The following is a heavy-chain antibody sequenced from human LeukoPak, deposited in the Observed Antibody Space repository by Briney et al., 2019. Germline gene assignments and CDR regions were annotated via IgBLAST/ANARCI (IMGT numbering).Heavy chain of an antibody. D-gene: IGHD3-22*01. J-gene: IGHJ4*02. CDR1: GGSISSGDYY. CDR3: ASSGGTYYYDSSGSEFDY. CDR2: IYYSGST. V-gene: IGHV4-30-4*01. Sequence: PSQTLSLTCTVSGGSISSGDYYWSWIRQPPGKGLEWIGYIYYSGSTYYNPSLKSRVTISVDTSKNQFSLKLSSVTAADTAVYYCASSGGTYYYDSSGSEFDYWGQGTLVTVSS.